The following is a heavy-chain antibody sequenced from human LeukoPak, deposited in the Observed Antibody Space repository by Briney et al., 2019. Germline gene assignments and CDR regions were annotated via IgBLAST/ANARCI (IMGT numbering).Heavy chain of an antibody. J-gene: IGHJ3*02. V-gene: IGHV3-7*03. Sequence: PGGSLRLSCAASGFTFSSYAMSWVRQAPGKGLEWVANIKQDGGEKYSVDSVKGRFTISRDDAKSSLYLQMNNLRVEDTAVYYCATSQTTSGRYGNAFDIWGQGTMVTVSS. CDR3: ATSQTTSGRYGNAFDI. CDR2: IKQDGGEK. CDR1: GFTFSSYA. D-gene: IGHD6-19*01.